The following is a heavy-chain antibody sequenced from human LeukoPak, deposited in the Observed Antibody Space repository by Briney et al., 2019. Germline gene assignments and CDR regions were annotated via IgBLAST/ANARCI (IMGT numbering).Heavy chain of an antibody. Sequence: GGSLRLSCAASGFTFSSYAMSWVRQAPGKGLEWVSAISGSGGSTYYADSVKGRFTISKDNSKNTLYLQMNSLRAEDTAVYYCAKDRSSYVQSFDYWGQGTLVTVSS. V-gene: IGHV3-23*01. J-gene: IGHJ4*02. CDR2: ISGSGGST. CDR1: GFTFSSYA. D-gene: IGHD5-18*01. CDR3: AKDRSSYVQSFDY.